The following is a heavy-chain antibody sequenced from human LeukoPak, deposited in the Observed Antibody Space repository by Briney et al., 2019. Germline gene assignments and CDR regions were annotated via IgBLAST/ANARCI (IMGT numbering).Heavy chain of an antibody. CDR2: ISGSGGTT. V-gene: IGHV3-23*01. CDR1: GFTFSNYD. D-gene: IGHD2-2*01. Sequence: PGGSLRLSCAASGFTFSNYDMSWVRQAPGKGLEWVSVISGSGGTTYYADSVKGRLTVSRDNSKNTLYLQMNNLRAEDTAVYYCAKRYCSSSNCAFFDYWGQGTLVTVSS. CDR3: AKRYCSSSNCAFFDY. J-gene: IGHJ4*02.